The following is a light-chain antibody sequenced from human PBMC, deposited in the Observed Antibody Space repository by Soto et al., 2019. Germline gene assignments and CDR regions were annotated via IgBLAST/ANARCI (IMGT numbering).Light chain of an antibody. V-gene: IGKV3-20*01. J-gene: IGKJ5*01. Sequence: EIVLTQSPGTLSLSPGERATLSCRASQSVSSIYLAWYQQKPGQAPSLLIYATSSRATGIPDRFSGSGSGTDFSLTISRLEPEDFAVYYCQQYGSPPITFGQGTRLDIK. CDR3: QQYGSPPIT. CDR2: ATS. CDR1: QSVSSIY.